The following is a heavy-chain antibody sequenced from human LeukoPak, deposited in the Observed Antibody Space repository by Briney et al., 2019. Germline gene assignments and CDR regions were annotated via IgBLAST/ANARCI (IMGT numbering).Heavy chain of an antibody. J-gene: IGHJ1*01. V-gene: IGHV3-48*03. Sequence: PGGSLRLSCAASGFTFSSYEMNWVRQAPGKGLEWVSYISSSGSTIYYADSVKGRFTISRDNAKNSLYLQMNSLRAEDTAVYYCARGLPYYYDSSGGMPEHWGQGTPVTVSS. CDR2: ISSSGSTI. CDR3: ARGLPYYYDSSGGMPEH. D-gene: IGHD3-22*01. CDR1: GFTFSSYE.